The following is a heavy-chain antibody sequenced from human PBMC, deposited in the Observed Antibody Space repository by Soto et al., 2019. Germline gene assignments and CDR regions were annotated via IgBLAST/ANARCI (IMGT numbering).Heavy chain of an antibody. D-gene: IGHD3-22*01. CDR1: GGTFSSYA. CDR3: ARARYYDSSGYSLGNYYGMDV. V-gene: IGHV1-69*01. CDR2: IIPIFGTA. J-gene: IGHJ6*02. Sequence: QVQLVQSGAEVKKPGSSVKVSCKASGGTFSSYAISWVRQAPGQGLEWMGGIIPIFGTAYYAQKFQGRVTITADESTSTAYMELSSLRSEDTAVYYCARARYYDSSGYSLGNYYGMDVWGQGTTVTVSS.